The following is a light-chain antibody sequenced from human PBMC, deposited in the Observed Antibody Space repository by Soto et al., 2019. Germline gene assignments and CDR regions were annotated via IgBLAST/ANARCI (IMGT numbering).Light chain of an antibody. CDR2: HAS. J-gene: IGKJ2*01. CDR1: QSVDSSF. CDR3: QQYGSSPYT. V-gene: IGKV3-20*01. Sequence: EVVLTQSPGTLSLSPGESATLSCRASQSVDSSFLAWYQQKPGQAPRLLIYHASRRATGTPDRFRGSGSGTDFTLTISRLEPEDFAVYYCQQYGSSPYTFGLGTKLEIK.